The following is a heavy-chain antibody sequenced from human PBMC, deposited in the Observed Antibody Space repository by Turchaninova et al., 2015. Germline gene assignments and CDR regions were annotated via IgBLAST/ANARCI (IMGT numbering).Heavy chain of an antibody. V-gene: IGHV4-38-2*01. CDR1: GYSISSGYN. J-gene: IGHJ4*02. Sequence: QVQLQESGPALVNPSETLSLPSDVSGYSISSGYNWGWFRQPPGKGLEWIGSIYHSGSTYYNPSLKSRVTISVDTSKNQFSLKLSSVTAADTAVYYCARHRGYSNFRGDPFDYWGQGTLVPVSS. CDR2: IYHSGST. CDR3: ARHRGYSNFRGDPFDY. D-gene: IGHD5-12*01.